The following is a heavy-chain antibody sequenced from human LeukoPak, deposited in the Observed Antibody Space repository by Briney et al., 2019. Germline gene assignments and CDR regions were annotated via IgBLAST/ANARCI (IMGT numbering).Heavy chain of an antibody. Sequence: SETLSLTCTVSGGSISSYYWSWIRQPPGKGLEWIGYIYYSGSTNYNPSLKSRVTVSVDTSRNQFSLKLSSVTAADTAVYYCARGGSTGTNLNWVDPWGQGTLVTVSS. D-gene: IGHD1-1*01. CDR1: GGSISSYY. CDR3: ARGGSTGTNLNWVDP. V-gene: IGHV4-59*01. J-gene: IGHJ5*02. CDR2: IYYSGST.